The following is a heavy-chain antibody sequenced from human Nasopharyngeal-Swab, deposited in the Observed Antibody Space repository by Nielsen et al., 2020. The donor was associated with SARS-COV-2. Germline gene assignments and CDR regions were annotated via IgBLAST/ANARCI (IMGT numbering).Heavy chain of an antibody. CDR3: ARDLLYYYDSGGYSTYYYYGMDV. J-gene: IGHJ6*02. CDR2: IYYSGST. V-gene: IGHV4-59*01. CDR1: GGSISSYY. D-gene: IGHD3-22*01. Sequence: SETLSLTCTVSGGSISSYYWSWIRQPPGKGLEWIGYIYYSGSTNYNPSLKSRVTISVDTSKNQVSLKLSSVTAADTAVYYCARDLLYYYDSGGYSTYYYYGMDVWGQGTTVTVSS.